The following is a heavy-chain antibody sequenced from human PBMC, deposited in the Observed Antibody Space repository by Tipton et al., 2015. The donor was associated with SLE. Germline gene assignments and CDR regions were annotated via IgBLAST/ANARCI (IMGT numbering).Heavy chain of an antibody. CDR1: GFAFSSYS. J-gene: IGHJ6*02. V-gene: IGHV3-21*03. D-gene: IGHD3-22*01. CDR2: ITSNGKYV. Sequence: GSLRLSCAASGFAFSSYSMNWVRQAPGKGLEWVSSITSNGKYVYYADSVKGRFTISRDNAKNSLSLQTSSLRGEDTAVYYCVTVYYYESSGLRGGLDVWGQGTTVTVSS. CDR3: VTVYYYESSGLRGGLDV.